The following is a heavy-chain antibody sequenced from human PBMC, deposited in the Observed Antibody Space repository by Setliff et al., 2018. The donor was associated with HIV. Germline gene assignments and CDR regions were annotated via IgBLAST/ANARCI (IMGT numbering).Heavy chain of an antibody. V-gene: IGHV4-31*03. CDR2: VYYTGTA. J-gene: IGHJ1*01. CDR1: GVSVRSGGYY. D-gene: IGHD1-1*01. CDR3: ARGESTTWDLAEYFQH. Sequence: SETLSLTCSVSGVSVRSGGYYWSWIRQHPGKGLEWIGYVYYTGTAYFNPSLKSRITISVDTSKNQFSLKLGFVTAADTAVYYCARGESTTWDLAEYFQHWGHGTLVTVSS.